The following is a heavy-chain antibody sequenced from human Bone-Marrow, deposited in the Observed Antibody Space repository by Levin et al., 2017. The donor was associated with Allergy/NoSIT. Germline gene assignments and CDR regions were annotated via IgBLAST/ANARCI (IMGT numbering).Heavy chain of an antibody. CDR3: ARESTMPSRLVGARIGAFDY. CDR2: VYYSGCT. CDR1: GGSVSSVGYY. V-gene: IGHV4-61*08. J-gene: IGHJ4*02. D-gene: IGHD1-26*01. Sequence: SQTLSLTCTVSGGSVSSVGYYWSWIRQPPGKGLEWIGYVYYSGCTNYNPSLKSRVTISVDTSKNQFSLRLSSVTAADTAVFYCARESTMPSRLVGARIGAFDYWGQGTLVTVSS.